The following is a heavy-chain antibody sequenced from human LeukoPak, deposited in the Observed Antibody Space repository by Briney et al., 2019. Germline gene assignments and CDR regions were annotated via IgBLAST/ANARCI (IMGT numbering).Heavy chain of an antibody. CDR1: GFTFSSYW. J-gene: IGHJ4*02. CDR2: INSDGSST. D-gene: IGHD7-27*01. V-gene: IGHV3-74*01. CDR3: ARGPSGWGSLDS. Sequence: PWGSLRLSCAASGFTFSSYWMHWVRQAPGKGLVWVSRINSDGSSTNYADSVKGRFTISRDNAKNTLYLQVKSLRAEDTAVYYCARGPSGWGSLDSWGQGTLVTVSS.